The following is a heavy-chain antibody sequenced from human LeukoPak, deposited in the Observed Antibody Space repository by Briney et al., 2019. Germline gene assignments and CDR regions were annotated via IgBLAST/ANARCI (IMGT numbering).Heavy chain of an antibody. CDR2: IKQDGSEK. D-gene: IGHD3-9*01. CDR1: GFTFSSYW. J-gene: IGHJ3*02. Sequence: GGSLRLSCAASGFTFSSYWMSWVRQAPGRGLEWVANIKQDGSEKYYVDSVKGRFTNSRDNAKNSLYLQMNSLRAEDTAVYYCARDHVLRYFDWFGDNAGAFDIWGQGTMVTVSS. CDR3: ARDHVLRYFDWFGDNAGAFDI. V-gene: IGHV3-7*01.